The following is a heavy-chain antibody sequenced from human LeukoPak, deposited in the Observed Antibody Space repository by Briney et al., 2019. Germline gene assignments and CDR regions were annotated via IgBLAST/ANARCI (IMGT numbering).Heavy chain of an antibody. CDR1: GGTFSSYA. CDR2: INPIFGTA. V-gene: IGHV1-69*05. J-gene: IGHJ4*02. Sequence: GASVKVSCKASGGTFSSYAISWVRQAPGQGLEWMGRINPIFGTANYAQKFQGRVTITTDESTSTAYMELSSLRSEDTAVYYCARDQGYCSSTSCPGEWGQGTLVTVSS. CDR3: ARDQGYCSSTSCPGE. D-gene: IGHD2-2*01.